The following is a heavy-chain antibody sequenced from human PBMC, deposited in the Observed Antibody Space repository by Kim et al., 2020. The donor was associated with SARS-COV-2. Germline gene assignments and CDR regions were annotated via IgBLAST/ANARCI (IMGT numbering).Heavy chain of an antibody. CDR3: ARGSDPYYGSGRGFDP. D-gene: IGHD3-10*01. CDR2: IYSGGST. V-gene: IGHV3-66*01. Sequence: GGSLRLSCAASGFTVSSNYMSWVRQAPGKGLEWVSVIYSGGSTYYADSVKGRFTISRDHSKNTLYLQMNSLRAEDTAVYYCARGSDPYYGSGRGFDPWGQGTLVTVYS. J-gene: IGHJ5*02. CDR1: GFTVSSNY.